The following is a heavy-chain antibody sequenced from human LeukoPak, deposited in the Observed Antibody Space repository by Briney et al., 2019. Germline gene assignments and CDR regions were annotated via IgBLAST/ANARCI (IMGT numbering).Heavy chain of an antibody. CDR1: GFIFSDYW. CDR3: ARGGRYAYFLDY. V-gene: IGHV3-74*01. J-gene: IGHJ4*02. CDR2: IKSDGSST. Sequence: PGGSLSLSCAASGFIFSDYWMHWVRQGPGKGLVWVSRIKSDGSSTSYAESVKGRFTIPRDNAKNTVYVHMNSLRDEDTAVYYCARGGRYAYFLDYWGQGTLVTVSS. D-gene: IGHD6-19*01.